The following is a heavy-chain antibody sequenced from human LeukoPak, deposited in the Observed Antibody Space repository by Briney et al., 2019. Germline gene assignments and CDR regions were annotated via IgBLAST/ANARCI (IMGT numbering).Heavy chain of an antibody. J-gene: IGHJ4*02. CDR3: ARGSGGWSPFGS. CDR2: ISNSADT. D-gene: IGHD6-19*01. Sequence: SETLSLTCTVSGGSITSYYWSWIRQPPGKRLEWIGYISNSADTIYNPSLESRVTISGDTSKNQFSLRLSSVTAADTAVYYCARGSGGWSPFGSWGQGTLVTVSS. V-gene: IGHV4-59*12. CDR1: GGSITSYY.